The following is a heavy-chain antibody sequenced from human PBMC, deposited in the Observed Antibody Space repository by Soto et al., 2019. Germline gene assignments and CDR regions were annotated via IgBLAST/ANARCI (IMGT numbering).Heavy chain of an antibody. Sequence: GGSLRLSCVASGFTFSNYNMNWVRQAPGKGLEWVSHISGTSVYIHYADSVKGRFTISRDNAKNSVYLQMDSLRVEDTAVYYCAREGALKPLSSWGQGARVTVSS. CDR2: ISGTSVYI. CDR1: GFTFSNYN. D-gene: IGHD3-10*01. CDR3: AREGALKPLSS. V-gene: IGHV3-21*01. J-gene: IGHJ5*02.